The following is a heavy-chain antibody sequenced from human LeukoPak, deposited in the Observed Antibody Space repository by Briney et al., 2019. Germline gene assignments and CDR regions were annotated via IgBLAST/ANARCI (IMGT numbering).Heavy chain of an antibody. CDR1: GGSITSSNW. CDR2: IYHTGST. CDR3: ASGRPIAY. D-gene: IGHD6-13*01. Sequence: PSGTLSLTCAVSGGSITSSNWWSWVRQPPGKGLEWIGEIYHTGSTNYNPSLKSRVTMSVDKSKNQFSLKLSSVTAADTAVYYCASGRPIAYWGQGTPVTVSS. V-gene: IGHV4-4*02. J-gene: IGHJ4*02.